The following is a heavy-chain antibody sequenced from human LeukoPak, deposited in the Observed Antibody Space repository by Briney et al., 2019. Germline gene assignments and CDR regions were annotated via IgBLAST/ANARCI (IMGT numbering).Heavy chain of an antibody. J-gene: IGHJ4*02. V-gene: IGHV4-4*07. CDR3: ATTIFGVVQVDY. CDR1: GGSISSYY. D-gene: IGHD3-3*01. CDR2: IYTSGST. Sequence: SETLSLTCTVSGGSISSYYWSWIRQPAGKGLEWIGRIYTSGSTNYNPSLKSRVTMSVDTSKNQFSLKLSSVTAADTAVYYRATTIFGVVQVDYWGQGTLVTVSS.